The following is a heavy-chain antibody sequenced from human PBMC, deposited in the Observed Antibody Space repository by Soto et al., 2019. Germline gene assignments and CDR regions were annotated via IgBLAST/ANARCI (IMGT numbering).Heavy chain of an antibody. CDR3: ARDYDSSGYPRYYYDY. V-gene: IGHV3-33*01. CDR2: IWYDGSNK. D-gene: IGHD3-22*01. J-gene: IGHJ4*02. Sequence: GGSLRLSCAASGFTFSSYGMHWVRQAPGKGLEWVAVIWYDGSNKYYADSVKGRFTISRDNSKNTLYLQMNSLRAEDTAVYYCARDYDSSGYPRYYYDYWGQATLATVPS. CDR1: GFTFSSYG.